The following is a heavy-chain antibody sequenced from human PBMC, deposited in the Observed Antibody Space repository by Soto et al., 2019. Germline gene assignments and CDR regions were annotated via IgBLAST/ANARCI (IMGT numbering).Heavy chain of an antibody. J-gene: IGHJ5*02. Sequence: SETLSLTCSVSGGSISSRGYYCSWIRQHPRKGLEWIGYIYYSVSTSYNPSLKSRVTISVDTSKNQFSLKLSSVTAADSAVYFGGKGYCGSTSCLDPWGQGTLVTVS. CDR2: IYYSVST. V-gene: IGHV4-31*03. CDR1: GGSISSRGYY. D-gene: IGHD2-2*01. CDR3: GKGYCGSTSCLDP.